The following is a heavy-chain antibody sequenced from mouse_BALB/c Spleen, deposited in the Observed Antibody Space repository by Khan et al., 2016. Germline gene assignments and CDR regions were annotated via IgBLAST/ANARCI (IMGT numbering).Heavy chain of an antibody. CDR3: ARYRYYYGSSRYFDV. V-gene: IGHV9-3-1*01. D-gene: IGHD1-1*01. Sequence: QIQLVQSGPELKRPGKTVKISCKASGYTFTTYGINWVKQAPGKGLKWMGWINTYSGEATYADDFKGRFAFSLETSANTDYLQINNLKHENTATYCCARYRYYYGSSRYFDVWGAGTTVTVSS. CDR1: GYTFTTYG. CDR2: INTYSGEA. J-gene: IGHJ1*01.